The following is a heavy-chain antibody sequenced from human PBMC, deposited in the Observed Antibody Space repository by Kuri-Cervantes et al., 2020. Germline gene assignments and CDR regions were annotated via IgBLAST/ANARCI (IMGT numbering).Heavy chain of an antibody. V-gene: IGHV3-9*02. Sequence: GGSLRLSCEVSGFTSGDFGMHWVRQVPGKGLEWVSGFLWRSGLVDYADSVKGRFTTSRDSAKNSLYLQMNSLRAEDTALYYCAKDIGDYGDGKVDYWGQGTLVTVSS. CDR1: GFTSGDFG. D-gene: IGHD4-17*01. CDR3: AKDIGDYGDGKVDY. J-gene: IGHJ4*02. CDR2: FLWRSGLV.